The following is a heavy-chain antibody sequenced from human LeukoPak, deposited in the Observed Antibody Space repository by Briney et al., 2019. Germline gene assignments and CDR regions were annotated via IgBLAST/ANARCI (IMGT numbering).Heavy chain of an antibody. V-gene: IGHV3-23*01. CDR2: IGGSGGST. CDR1: GFTFRDYA. D-gene: IGHD2-2*02. CDR3: AKEGCTGTNCYINC. J-gene: IGHJ4*02. Sequence: GGCLRLSCAASGFTFRDYAMSWVRLTPGKGLEWVSVIGGSGGSTYYADSVKGRFTISRDDSKNTLYLQMNSLRAEDTAVYHCAKEGCTGTNCYINCWGQGTLVTVSS.